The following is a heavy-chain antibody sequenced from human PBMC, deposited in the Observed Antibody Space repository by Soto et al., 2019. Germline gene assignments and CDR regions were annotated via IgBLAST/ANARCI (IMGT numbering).Heavy chain of an antibody. V-gene: IGHV3-23*01. D-gene: IGHD2-2*01. Sequence: PRGSPILTCASSVFTFSNYAMTWVRQAPGKGLEWVSSISGSGGSTYYADSVKGRFTISRDNSKNTLYLQMNSLRVEDTAVYYCAKGRNSVVLPAADYWGLGTMVTVSS. CDR1: VFTFSNYA. J-gene: IGHJ4*02. CDR2: ISGSGGST. CDR3: AKGRNSVVLPAADY.